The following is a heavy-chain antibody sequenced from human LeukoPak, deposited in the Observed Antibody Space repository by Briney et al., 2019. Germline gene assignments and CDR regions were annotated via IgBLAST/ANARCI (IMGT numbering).Heavy chain of an antibody. CDR3: ARDLVSVTKGFDI. Sequence: ASETLSLTCAVSDDSFSSHYWTWIRQPPGKGLEWIGYISYIGSTNYNPSLKSRVTTSIDTSRNQFSLKMSSVTAADTAVYYCARDLVSVTKGFDIWGQGTMVSVSS. D-gene: IGHD4-17*01. CDR1: DDSFSSHY. V-gene: IGHV4-59*11. J-gene: IGHJ3*02. CDR2: ISYIGST.